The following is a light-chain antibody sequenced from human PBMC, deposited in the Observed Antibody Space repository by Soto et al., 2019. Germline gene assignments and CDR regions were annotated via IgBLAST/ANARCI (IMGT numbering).Light chain of an antibody. J-gene: IGLJ1*01. CDR1: KLGDRY. CDR3: QAWVANTVG. Sequence: YALTQPPSVSVSPGQTASITCSGEKLGDRYASWYQQRPGQSPVLVMYEDNKRPSGIPERFSRSNSGNTATLTISGTPAMYEADYFCQAWVANTVGFGSGTKFTVL. CDR2: EDN. V-gene: IGLV3-1*01.